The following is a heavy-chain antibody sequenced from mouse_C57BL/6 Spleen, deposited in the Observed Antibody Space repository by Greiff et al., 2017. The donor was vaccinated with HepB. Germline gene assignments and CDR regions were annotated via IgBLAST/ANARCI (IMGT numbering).Heavy chain of an antibody. CDR2: INPSSGYT. CDR1: GYTFTSYT. V-gene: IGHV1-4*01. D-gene: IGHD2-4*01. J-gene: IGHJ1*03. Sequence: QVQLKESGAELARPGASVKMSCKASGYTFTSYTMHWVKQRPGQGLEWIGYINPSSGYTKYNQKFKDKATLTADKSSSTAYMQLSSLTSEDSAVYYCAILRRGYFDVWGTGTTVTVSS. CDR3: AILRRGYFDV.